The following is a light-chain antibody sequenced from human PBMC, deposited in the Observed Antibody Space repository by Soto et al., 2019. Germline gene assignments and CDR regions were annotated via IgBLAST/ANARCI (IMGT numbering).Light chain of an antibody. J-gene: IGKJ5*01. Sequence: EVVLTQSPATLSLSPGERATLTCRASQSVSIYVAWLQQKPGQAPRLLIYDSSKSATGIPARFSGSGSGTDFTLTISSLEPEDFALYYCLQRMAWPPITFGQGTRLE. V-gene: IGKV3-11*01. CDR2: DSS. CDR3: LQRMAWPPIT. CDR1: QSVSIY.